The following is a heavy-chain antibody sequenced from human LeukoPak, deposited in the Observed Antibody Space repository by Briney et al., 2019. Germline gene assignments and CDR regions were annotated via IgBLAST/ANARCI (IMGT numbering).Heavy chain of an antibody. Sequence: GGSLRLSCAASGFTFSSYAMSWVRQAPGKGLEWVSAISGSGGSTYYADSVKGRFTISRDNSKNTLYLQMNSLRAEDTAVYYCAKDGDSSGWYARRAYYFDYWGQGTLVTVSS. CDR1: GFTFSSYA. CDR2: ISGSGGST. J-gene: IGHJ4*02. D-gene: IGHD6-19*01. V-gene: IGHV3-23*01. CDR3: AKDGDSSGWYARRAYYFDY.